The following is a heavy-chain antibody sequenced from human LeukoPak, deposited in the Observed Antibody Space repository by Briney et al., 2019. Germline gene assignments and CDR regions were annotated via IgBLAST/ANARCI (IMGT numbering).Heavy chain of an antibody. J-gene: IGHJ6*02. CDR3: ARNLARGDYYGMDV. D-gene: IGHD3-10*01. CDR2: INPNSGGT. CDR1: GYTFTGYY. Sequence: ASVKVSCKASGYTFTGYYMHWVRQAPGQGLEWMGWINPNSGGTNYAQKFQGRVTMTRDTSISTAYMELSRLRSDDTAVYYCARNLARGDYYGMDVWGQGTTVTVSS. V-gene: IGHV1-2*02.